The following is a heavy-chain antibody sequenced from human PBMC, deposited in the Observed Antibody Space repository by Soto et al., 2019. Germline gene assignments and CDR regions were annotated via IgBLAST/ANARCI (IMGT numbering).Heavy chain of an antibody. Sequence: SETLSLTCTVSGGSISSYYWSWIRQPPGKGLEWIGYMYNTGSTVYNPSLKSRVTISVDTSKNQFSLKLSSVTAADTAVYYCARGSPLDCGGDCYGFWGQGTLVTVSS. J-gene: IGHJ1*01. CDR2: MYNTGST. V-gene: IGHV4-59*08. CDR1: GGSISSYY. CDR3: ARGSPLDCGGDCYGF. D-gene: IGHD2-21*02.